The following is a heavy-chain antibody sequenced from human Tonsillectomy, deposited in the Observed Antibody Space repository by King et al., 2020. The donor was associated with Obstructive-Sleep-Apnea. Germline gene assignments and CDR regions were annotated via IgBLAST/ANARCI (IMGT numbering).Heavy chain of an antibody. D-gene: IGHD3-10*01. V-gene: IGHV3-23*04. Sequence: VKLVESGGGLVQPGGSLRLSCSASGFSFGGFAMSWVRQAPGKGLEWVSAHGSGSSTYYADSVKGRFTISKDNSKNTLFLQMNSLRAEDTALYFCFVYGWGSYSGRNYWGQGTLVTVSS. CDR2: HGSGSST. CDR1: GFSFGGFA. CDR3: FVYGWGSYSGRNY. J-gene: IGHJ4*02.